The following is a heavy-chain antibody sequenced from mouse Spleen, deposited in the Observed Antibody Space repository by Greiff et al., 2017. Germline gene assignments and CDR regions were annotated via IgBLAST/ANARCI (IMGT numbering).Heavy chain of an antibody. D-gene: IGHD1-1*01. J-gene: IGHJ2*01. CDR1: GYSFTGYY. CDR3: ATTVVRGYFDY. V-gene: IGHV1-42*01. Sequence: VQLQQSGPELVKPGASVKISCKASGYSFTGYYMNWVKQSPEKSLEWIGEINPSTGGTTYNQKFKAKATLTVDKSSSTAYMQLKSLTSEDSAVYYCATTVVRGYFDYWGQGTTLTVSS. CDR2: INPSTGGT.